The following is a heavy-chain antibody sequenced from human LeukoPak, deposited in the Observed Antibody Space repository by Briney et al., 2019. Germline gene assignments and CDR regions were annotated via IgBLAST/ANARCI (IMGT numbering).Heavy chain of an antibody. D-gene: IGHD6-19*01. CDR3: ARHSSGWYWFDF. CDR1: GGSISSSSYY. J-gene: IGHJ4*02. CDR2: IYYSGST. V-gene: IGHV4-39*01. Sequence: SETLSLTCTVSGGSISSSSYYWGWIRQPPGKGLEWIGSIYYSGSTYYNPSLKSRVTISVDTSKNQFSLKLSSVTAADTAVYYCARHSSGWYWFDFWGQGTLVTVSS.